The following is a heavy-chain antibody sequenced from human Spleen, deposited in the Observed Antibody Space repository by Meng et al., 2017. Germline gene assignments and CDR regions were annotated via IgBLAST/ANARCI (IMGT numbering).Heavy chain of an antibody. Sequence: QFQLVESGGGLCKPGGSLRLSCAASRFTFSDYYMSWIRQAPGKGLEWISYISSSGNTLYYADSVRGRFIISRDSSKNTLSLQMSSLRAEDTALYYCANRGVWGQGTLVTVSS. CDR2: ISSSGNTL. V-gene: IGHV3-11*04. D-gene: IGHD1-14*01. CDR1: RFTFSDYY. J-gene: IGHJ4*02. CDR3: ANRGV.